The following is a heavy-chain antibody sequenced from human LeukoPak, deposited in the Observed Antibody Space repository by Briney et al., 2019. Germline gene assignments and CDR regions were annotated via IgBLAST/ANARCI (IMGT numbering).Heavy chain of an antibody. CDR3: ARVGGYEAPFDY. CDR1: GYTFTGYY. CDR2: INPNSGGK. V-gene: IGHV1-2*02. Sequence: ASVKVSCKATGYTFTGYYMHLVRQARGQGLELMGWINPNSGGKNYAQKFQGRVTMTRDTSISTAYMELSRLRSDDTAVYYCARVGGYEAPFDYWGQGTLVTASS. D-gene: IGHD5-12*01. J-gene: IGHJ4*02.